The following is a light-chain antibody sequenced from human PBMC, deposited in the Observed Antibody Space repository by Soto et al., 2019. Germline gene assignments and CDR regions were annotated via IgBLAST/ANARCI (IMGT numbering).Light chain of an antibody. V-gene: IGLV2-14*03. Sequence: QSALTQPASVSGSPGQSITISCTGTSSDVGAYNFVSWYQQHPVKVPKLMIFAVSSRPSGFSDRVSGSKSGNTASLTISGLQDEDEGDYYCSSYTSSSTHVFGSGTKVTVL. CDR2: AVS. CDR3: SSYTSSSTHV. CDR1: SSDVGAYNF. J-gene: IGLJ1*01.